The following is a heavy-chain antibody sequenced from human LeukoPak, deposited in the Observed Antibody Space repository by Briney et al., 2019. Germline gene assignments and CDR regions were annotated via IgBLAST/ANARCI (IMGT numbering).Heavy chain of an antibody. J-gene: IGHJ4*02. CDR1: GYTFTTYG. CDR3: AREPAIIAVADYFDY. D-gene: IGHD6-19*01. V-gene: IGHV1-18*01. CDR2: ISAYNGNT. Sequence: ASVKVSCKASGYTFTTYGISWVRQAPGQGLEWMGWISAYNGNTNYVQKLQGRVTMTTDTSTSTAYMEMRSLRSDDTAVYYCAREPAIIAVADYFDYWGQGTLVTVSS.